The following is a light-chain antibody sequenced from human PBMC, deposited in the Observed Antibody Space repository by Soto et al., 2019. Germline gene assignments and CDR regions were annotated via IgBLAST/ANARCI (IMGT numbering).Light chain of an antibody. CDR2: GAS. CDR1: QSISSN. CDR3: QQYNDWPLT. J-gene: IGKJ4*01. Sequence: EIVMTQSPATLSVSPGERATLSCRASQSISSNLAWYQRKPGQAPRLLIYGASTRATGFPARFSGSGSGTEFTLTISSLQSEDFAVSYCQQYNDWPLTFGGGTKVEIK. V-gene: IGKV3-15*01.